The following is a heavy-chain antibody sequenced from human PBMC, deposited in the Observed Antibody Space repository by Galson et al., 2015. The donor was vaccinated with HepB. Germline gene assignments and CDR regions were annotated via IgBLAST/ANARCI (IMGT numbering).Heavy chain of an antibody. D-gene: IGHD3-9*01. V-gene: IGHV1-2*02. CDR3: ARNPHYNLLTGYSYYFDY. J-gene: IGHJ4*02. Sequence: SVKVSCKASGYTFTGYYMHWVRQAPGQGLEWMGWINPNSGGTNYAQKFQGRVTMTRDTSISTAYMELSRLRSDDTAVYYCARNPHYNLLTGYSYYFDYWGQGTLVTVSS. CDR1: GYTFTGYY. CDR2: INPNSGGT.